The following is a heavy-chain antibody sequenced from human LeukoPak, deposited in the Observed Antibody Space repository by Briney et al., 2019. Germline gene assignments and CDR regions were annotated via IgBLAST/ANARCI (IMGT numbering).Heavy chain of an antibody. V-gene: IGHV3-21*01. J-gene: IGHJ4*02. D-gene: IGHD6-19*01. CDR1: GFTFDDYT. Sequence: GGSLRLSCAASGFTFDDYTMHWVRQAPGKGLEWVSSISSSSSYIYYADSVKGRFTISRDNAKNSLYLQMNSLRAEDTAVYYCARVKAVAGTGDYWGQGTLVTVSS. CDR2: ISSSSSYI. CDR3: ARVKAVAGTGDY.